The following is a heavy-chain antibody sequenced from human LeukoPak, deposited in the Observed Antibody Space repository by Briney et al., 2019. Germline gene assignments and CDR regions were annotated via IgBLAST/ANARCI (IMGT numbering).Heavy chain of an antibody. CDR1: GGSFSGYY. V-gene: IGHV4-34*01. J-gene: IGHJ4*02. CDR2: INHSGST. Sequence: SETLSLTCAVYGGSFSGYYWSWIRQPPGKGLEWIGEINHSGSTNYNPSLKSRVTISVDTSKNQFSLKLCSVTAADTAVYYCARGRGYYGYWGQGTLVTVSS. CDR3: ARGRGYYGY. D-gene: IGHD1-26*01.